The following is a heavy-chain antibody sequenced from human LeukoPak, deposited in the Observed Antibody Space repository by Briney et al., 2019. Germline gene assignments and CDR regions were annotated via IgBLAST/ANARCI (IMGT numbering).Heavy chain of an antibody. V-gene: IGHV1-69*05. J-gene: IGHJ4*02. CDR3: ARDHYYDSSGYFDY. CDR2: IIPIFGTA. CDR1: GGTFSSYA. D-gene: IGHD3-22*01. Sequence: SVKVSCKASGGTFSSYAISWVRQAPGQGLGWMGGIIPIFGTADYAQKFQGRVTITTDESTSTAYMELSSLRSEDTAVYYCARDHYYDSSGYFDYWGQGTLVTVSS.